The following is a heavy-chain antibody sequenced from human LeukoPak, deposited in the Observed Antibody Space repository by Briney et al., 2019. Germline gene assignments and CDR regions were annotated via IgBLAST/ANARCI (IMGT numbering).Heavy chain of an antibody. D-gene: IGHD6-19*01. CDR2: ISSSSNYI. V-gene: IGHV3-21*01. Sequence: GSLRLSCAASGFTFSSYSMNWVRRAPGKGLEWVSSISSSSNYIYYADSVKGRFTISRDNAKNSLYLKMNSLRAEDTAVNYCARGGYSSGWYEKSDYGGQGTLVTVSS. CDR1: GFTFSSYS. J-gene: IGHJ4*02. CDR3: ARGGYSSGWYEKSDY.